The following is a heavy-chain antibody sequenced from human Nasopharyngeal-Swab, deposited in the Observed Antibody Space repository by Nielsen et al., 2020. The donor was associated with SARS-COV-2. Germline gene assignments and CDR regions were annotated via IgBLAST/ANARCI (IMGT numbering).Heavy chain of an antibody. CDR1: GYTFTGYY. J-gene: IGHJ4*02. CDR3: AGVPGRTGTIWVWGGGYFDY. V-gene: IGHV1-2*06. D-gene: IGHD4-17*01. Sequence: ASVKVSCKASGYTFTGYYMLRVRQAPGQGLEWMGRINPNSGGTNYAQKFQVRVPMTTDHCIITAYMELSRLRSDDTAVYYCAGVPGRTGTIWVWGGGYFDYWGQGTLVTVSS. CDR2: INPNSGGT.